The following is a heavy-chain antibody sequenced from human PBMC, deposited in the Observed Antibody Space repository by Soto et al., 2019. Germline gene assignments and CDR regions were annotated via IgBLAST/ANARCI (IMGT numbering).Heavy chain of an antibody. CDR3: ASFGSWFGEFFDY. Sequence: QVQLVQSGAEVKKPGASVKVSCKASGYTFTSYAMHWVRQAPGQRLEWMGWINAGNGNTKYSQKFQGRVTITRDTXASTAYMERSSLRSEDTAVYYCASFGSWFGEFFDYWGQGTLVTVSS. CDR1: GYTFTSYA. CDR2: INAGNGNT. D-gene: IGHD3-10*01. V-gene: IGHV1-3*01. J-gene: IGHJ4*02.